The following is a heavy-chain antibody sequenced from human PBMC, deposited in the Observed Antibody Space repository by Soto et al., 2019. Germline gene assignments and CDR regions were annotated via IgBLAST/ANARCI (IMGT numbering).Heavy chain of an antibody. J-gene: IGHJ6*04. CDR2: MDPNSGVA. CDR1: GYTFTTTA. CDR3: VIDRKVDFWRNDLAV. V-gene: IGHV1-8*02. D-gene: IGHD3-3*01. Sequence: DSVQVSCKAFGYTFTTTAISWVRQAPGQGLEWLGWMDPNSGVAGYAQKFQGRVIMTRDTSTSTAHMELSGLTSEDTAVYYCVIDRKVDFWRNDLAVSGKRNTVTVYS.